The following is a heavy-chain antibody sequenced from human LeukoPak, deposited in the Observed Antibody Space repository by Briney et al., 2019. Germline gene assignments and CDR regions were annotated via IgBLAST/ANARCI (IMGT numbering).Heavy chain of an antibody. D-gene: IGHD3-22*01. CDR1: GDSISSGNY. J-gene: IGHJ4*02. CDR3: ARQFYYDSESYYADY. Sequence: SETLSLTCTVSGDSISSGNYWGWIRQPPGKGLEWIGYISYSGSTYYNPSLKSRVTMSVDTSKKQFSLKLGSMSAADTAVYYCARQFYYDSESYYADYWGQGILVTVSS. V-gene: IGHV4-30-4*08. CDR2: ISYSGST.